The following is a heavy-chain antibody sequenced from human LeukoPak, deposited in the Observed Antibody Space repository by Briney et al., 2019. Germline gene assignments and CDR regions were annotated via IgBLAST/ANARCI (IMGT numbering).Heavy chain of an antibody. CDR1: GYTFTSYD. V-gene: IGHV1-8*01. Sequence: ASVKVSCKASGYTFTSYDINWVRQATGQGLEWMGWMNPNSGNTGYAQKFQGRVTMTRNTSISTAYMELSSLRSEDTAVYYCAQGTAMAMDYGMDVWGQGTTVTVSS. D-gene: IGHD5-18*01. CDR2: MNPNSGNT. J-gene: IGHJ6*02. CDR3: AQGTAMAMDYGMDV.